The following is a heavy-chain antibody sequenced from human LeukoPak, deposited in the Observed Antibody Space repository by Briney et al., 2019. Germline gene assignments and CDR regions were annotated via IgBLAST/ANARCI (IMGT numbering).Heavy chain of an antibody. J-gene: IGHJ4*02. D-gene: IGHD3-10*01. CDR1: GYIFTGYY. CDR3: ARYYIEGRCFDY. CDR2: INPNSGGT. Sequence: ASVKVSCKASGYIFTGYYIHWVRQAPGQGLEWMGWINPNSGGTNYAQKFQGRVTMTRDTSIRTAYMELSRLRSDDTAMYYCARYYIEGRCFDYWGQGTLVTVSS. V-gene: IGHV1-2*02.